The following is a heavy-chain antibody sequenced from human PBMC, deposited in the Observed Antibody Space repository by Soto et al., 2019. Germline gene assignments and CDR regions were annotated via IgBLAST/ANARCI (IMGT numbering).Heavy chain of an antibody. J-gene: IGHJ6*02. D-gene: IGHD6-19*01. CDR3: ARRGPYSSGWYVTYFYFYGMGV. Sequence: GGSLRLSCAASGFTFSSYWMSRVRQAPGKGLEWVANIKQDGSEKYYVDSVKGRFTISRDNAKNSLYLQMNSLRAEDTAVYYCARRGPYSSGWYVTYFYFYGMGVWGQGTSVT. V-gene: IGHV3-7*03. CDR2: IKQDGSEK. CDR1: GFTFSSYW.